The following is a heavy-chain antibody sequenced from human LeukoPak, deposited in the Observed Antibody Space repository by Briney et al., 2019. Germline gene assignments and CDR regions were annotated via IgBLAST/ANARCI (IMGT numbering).Heavy chain of an antibody. CDR3: ARRAAMGRYFDY. V-gene: IGHV4-38-2*02. CDR2: IYHSGST. CDR1: GYSISSGYY. J-gene: IGHJ4*02. D-gene: IGHD2-2*01. Sequence: SETLSLTCTVSGYSISSGYYWGWIRQPPGKGLEWIGSIYHSGSTYYNPSLKSRATISVDTSKNQFSLKLSSVTAADTAVYYCARRAAMGRYFDYWGQGTLVTVSS.